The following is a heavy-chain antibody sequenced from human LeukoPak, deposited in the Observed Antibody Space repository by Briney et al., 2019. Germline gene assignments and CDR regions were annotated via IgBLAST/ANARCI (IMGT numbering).Heavy chain of an antibody. CDR1: GFTFGDNA. V-gene: IGHV3-43D*03. Sequence: GGSLRLSCAASGFTFGDNAMHWVRQPPGKGLEWLSFISWNGHHSYYGDSVRGRFTISRDNSKNTLYLQMNSLRAEDTAVYYCARDRGRGYSGYDIDYWGQGTLVTVSS. J-gene: IGHJ4*02. CDR3: ARDRGRGYSGYDIDY. CDR2: ISWNGHHS. D-gene: IGHD5-12*01.